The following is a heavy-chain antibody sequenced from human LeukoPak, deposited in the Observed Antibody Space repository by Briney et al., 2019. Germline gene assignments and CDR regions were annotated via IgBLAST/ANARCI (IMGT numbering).Heavy chain of an antibody. D-gene: IGHD2-21*02. J-gene: IGHJ3*02. CDR3: AKDARPLLFLAAFDI. Sequence: GGSLRLSCAASGFTFDDYAMHWVRQAPGKGLEWVSLISGDGGSTYYADSVKGRFTISRDNSKNSLYLQMNSLRTEDTALYYCAKDARPLLFLAAFDIWGQGTMVTVSS. V-gene: IGHV3-43*02. CDR2: ISGDGGST. CDR1: GFTFDDYA.